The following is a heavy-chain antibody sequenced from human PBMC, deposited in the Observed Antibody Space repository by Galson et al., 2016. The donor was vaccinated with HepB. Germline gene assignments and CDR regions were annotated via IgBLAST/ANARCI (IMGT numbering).Heavy chain of an antibody. CDR2: AFYSGLT. V-gene: IGHV4-59*08. CDR3: ARGEGYNPY. J-gene: IGHJ4*02. Sequence: SWIRQPPGRGLEWIGYAFYSGLTNYNPSLKSRVTMSIDTSKNQFSLKLSSVTAADTAVYYCARGEGYNPYWGQGTLVTVSS. D-gene: IGHD5-24*01.